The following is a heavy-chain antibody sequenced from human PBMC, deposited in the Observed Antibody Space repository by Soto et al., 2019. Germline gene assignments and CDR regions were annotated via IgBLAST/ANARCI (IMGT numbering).Heavy chain of an antibody. J-gene: IGHJ4*02. CDR2: MNPNSGNT. CDR1: GYTFTRYV. D-gene: IGHD5-18*01. CDR3: ARGGYSSRHLQGY. Sequence: ASVKVSCKASGYTFTRYVINWVRQATGQGLEWMGWMNPNSGNTGYAQKFQGRVTMTRNTSISTAYMELSSLRSEDTAVYYCARGGYSSRHLQGYWGQGTLVTVSS. V-gene: IGHV1-8*01.